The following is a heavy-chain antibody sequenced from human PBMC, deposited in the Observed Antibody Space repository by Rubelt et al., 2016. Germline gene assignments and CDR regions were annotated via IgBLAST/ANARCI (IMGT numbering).Heavy chain of an antibody. V-gene: IGHV4-34*01. CDR2: INHSGST. CDR3: ARGRELGMEDY. Sequence: QVQLQQWGAGLLKPSETLSLTCAVYGGSFSGYYWSWIRQPPGKGLEWIGEINHSGSTNYNPSFKCRVTISVDTSKNRFSLKRRSVTAADTAVYYCARGRELGMEDYGGQGTLVTVSS. D-gene: IGHD7-27*01. J-gene: IGHJ4*02. CDR1: GGSFSGYY.